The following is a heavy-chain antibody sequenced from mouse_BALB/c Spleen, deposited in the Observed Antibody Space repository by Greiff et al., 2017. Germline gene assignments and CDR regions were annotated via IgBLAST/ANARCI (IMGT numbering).Heavy chain of an antibody. CDR3: AGKHYYGSSLDY. J-gene: IGHJ4*01. CDR2: INPNNGGT. D-gene: IGHD1-1*01. V-gene: IGHV1-18*01. Sequence: VQLQQSGPELVKPGASVKIPCKASGYTFTDYNMDWVKQSHGKSLEWIGDINPNNGGTIYNQKFKGKATLTVDKSSSTAYMELRSLTSEDTAVYYCAGKHYYGSSLDYWGQGTSVTVSS. CDR1: GYTFTDYN.